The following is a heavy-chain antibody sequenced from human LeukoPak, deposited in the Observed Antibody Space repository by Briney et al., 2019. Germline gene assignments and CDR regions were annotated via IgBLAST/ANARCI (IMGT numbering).Heavy chain of an antibody. V-gene: IGHV4-4*07. J-gene: IGHJ5*02. D-gene: IGHD1-26*01. CDR3: ARDGTFNWFDP. CDR2: IYTSGST. CDR1: GGSISSYY. Sequence: ASETLSLTCTVSGGSISSYYRSWIRQPAGKGLEWIGRIYTSGSTNYNPSLKSRVTTSVDTSKNQFSLKLSSVTAADTAVYYCARDGTFNWFDPWGQGTLVTVSS.